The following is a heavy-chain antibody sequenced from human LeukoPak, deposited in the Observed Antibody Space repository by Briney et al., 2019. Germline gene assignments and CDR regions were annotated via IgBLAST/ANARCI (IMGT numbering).Heavy chain of an antibody. CDR3: ARASATVGDIDY. D-gene: IGHD4-23*01. V-gene: IGHV4-61*02. Sequence: SETLSLTCTVSGDSITSVGYYWIWLRQPAGKRLEWIGRIYTSGSTNYNPSLKSRVTISVDTSKNQFSLKLSSVTAADTAVYYCARASATVGDIDYWGQGTLVTVSS. CDR1: GDSITSVGYY. J-gene: IGHJ4*02. CDR2: IYTSGST.